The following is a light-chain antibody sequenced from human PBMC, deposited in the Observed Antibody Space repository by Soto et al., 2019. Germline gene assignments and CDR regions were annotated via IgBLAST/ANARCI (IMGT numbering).Light chain of an antibody. Sequence: QPALTQPASVCGSPGQSITISCTGTSSDVGGYNYVSWYQQHPGKAPKLMIYAVTDRPSGVSSRFSGSKSGNTASLTISGLQAEDEADYYCSSYTSSSTLFGTGTKVTVL. CDR2: AVT. J-gene: IGLJ1*01. CDR3: SSYTSSSTL. CDR1: SSDVGGYNY. V-gene: IGLV2-14*01.